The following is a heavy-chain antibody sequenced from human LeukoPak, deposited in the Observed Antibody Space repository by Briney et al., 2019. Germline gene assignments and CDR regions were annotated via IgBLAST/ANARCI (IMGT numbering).Heavy chain of an antibody. CDR2: IYYSGNT. D-gene: IGHD6-13*01. CDR3: ARQLRAAAGSLDYYFDL. J-gene: IGHJ2*01. V-gene: IGHV4-59*01. Sequence: SETLSLICTVAGGSITGYYWSWIRQPPGKRLECIGYIYYSGNTNYNPSLKSRLSISVDTSKNQFSLKLSSVTAADTAVYYCARQLRAAAGSLDYYFDLWGRGTLVTVSS. CDR1: GGSITGYY.